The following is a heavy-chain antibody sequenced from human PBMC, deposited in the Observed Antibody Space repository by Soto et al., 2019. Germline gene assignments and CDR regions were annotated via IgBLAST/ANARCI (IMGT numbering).Heavy chain of an antibody. CDR3: ARGWTSMGRFGS. Sequence: LGPACAVAGGFIIGGGCIVSWNRQPPGKGLEWIGNLYRTGASYSNTSLKSLVTFSGDWSKYQFSLKLNSVTVAATAVSFCARGWTSMGRFGSWGPRTLVTVYS. D-gene: IGHD1-1*01. CDR2: LYRTGAS. J-gene: IGHJ4*02. CDR1: GGFIIGGGCI. V-gene: IGHV4-30-2*01.